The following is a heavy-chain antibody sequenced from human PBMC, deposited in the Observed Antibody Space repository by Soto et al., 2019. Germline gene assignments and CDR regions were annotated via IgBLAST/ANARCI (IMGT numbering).Heavy chain of an antibody. V-gene: IGHV1-69*02. CDR1: GGTFSSYT. D-gene: IGHD2-15*01. J-gene: IGHJ4*02. CDR3: ARVNCSGGSCYSDY. Sequence: SVKVSCKAFGGTFSSYTISWVRQAPGQGLEWMGRIIPILGIANYAQKFQGRVTITADKSTSTAYMELSSLRSEDTAVYYCARVNCSGGSCYSDYWGQGTLVTVSS. CDR2: IIPILGIA.